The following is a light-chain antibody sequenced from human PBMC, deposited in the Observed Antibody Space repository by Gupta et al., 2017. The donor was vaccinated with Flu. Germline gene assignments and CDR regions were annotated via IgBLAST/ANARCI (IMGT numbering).Light chain of an antibody. CDR1: QSVSSSY. J-gene: IGKJ1*01. Sequence: EIVLTQSPGTLSLSPGERATLSCRASQSVSSSYLAWYQQKPGQAPRLLTYCASSRATGIPDRFSGSGSGTDFTLTISRLEPEDFAVYYCQQYGSSPVTFGQGTKVEIK. CDR3: QQYGSSPVT. CDR2: CAS. V-gene: IGKV3-20*01.